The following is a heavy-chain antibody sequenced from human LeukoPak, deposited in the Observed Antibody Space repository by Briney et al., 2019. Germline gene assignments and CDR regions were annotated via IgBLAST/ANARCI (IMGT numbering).Heavy chain of an antibody. CDR3: ARREGGFYSWGIAY. J-gene: IGHJ4*02. Sequence: GGFLRLPCAASGFTFSSYSMNWVRQAPGKGLEWVSSISSSSSYIYYADSVKGRFTISRDNAKNSLYLQMNSLRAEDTAVYYCARREGGFYSWGIAYWGQGTLVTVSS. D-gene: IGHD1-26*01. CDR1: GFTFSSYS. V-gene: IGHV3-21*01. CDR2: ISSSSSYI.